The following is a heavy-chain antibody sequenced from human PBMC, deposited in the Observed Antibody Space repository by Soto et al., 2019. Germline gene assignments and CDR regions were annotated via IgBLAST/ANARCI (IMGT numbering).Heavy chain of an antibody. CDR1: GFTFSSYS. V-gene: IGHV3-21*01. D-gene: IGHD3-10*01. CDR3: ARDWYYGSGSYYIKD. CDR2: ISSSSSYI. Sequence: EVQLVESGGGLVKPGGSLRLSCAASGFTFSSYSMNWVRQAPGKGLEWVSSISSSSSYIYYADSVKGRFTISRDNAKNSPYLQMNGLRDEDTAVYYCARDWYYGSGSYYIKDWGQGTLVTVSS. J-gene: IGHJ4*02.